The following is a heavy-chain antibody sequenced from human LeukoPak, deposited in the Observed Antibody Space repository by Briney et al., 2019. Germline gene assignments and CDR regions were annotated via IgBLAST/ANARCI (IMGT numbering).Heavy chain of an antibody. CDR1: GFTLSSYA. CDR3: ANPSIAAAGTRGYFQH. V-gene: IGHV3-23*01. D-gene: IGHD6-13*01. Sequence: PGGSLRLSCAASGFTLSSYAMSWVRQAPGKGLEWVSAISGSGGSTYYADSVKGRFTISRDNSKNTLYLQMNSLRAEDTAVYYCANPSIAAAGTRGYFQHWGQGTLVTVSS. CDR2: ISGSGGST. J-gene: IGHJ1*01.